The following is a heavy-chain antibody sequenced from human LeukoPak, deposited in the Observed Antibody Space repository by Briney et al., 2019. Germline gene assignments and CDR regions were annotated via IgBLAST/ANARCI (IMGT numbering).Heavy chain of an antibody. CDR3: ARHDPYLSRSSRGFDY. D-gene: IGHD6-6*01. CDR2: IYYRGST. V-gene: IGHV4-39*01. J-gene: IGHJ4*02. CDR1: SGSISTSSDYY. Sequence: SETLSLTCTVSSGSISTSSDYYWGWIRQPPGKGLEWIASIYYRGSTYYNPSLKSRVTISVDTSRNQFSLKLSSVTAADTAVYYCARHDPYLSRSSRGFDYWGQGTLVTVSS.